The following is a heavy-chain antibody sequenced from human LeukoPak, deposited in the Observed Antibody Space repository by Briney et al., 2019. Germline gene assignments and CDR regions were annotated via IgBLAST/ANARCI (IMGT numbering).Heavy chain of an antibody. J-gene: IGHJ4*02. Sequence: ASVRVSCMASRGTFISYAISGVRQAPGQGREWVGGIIPMFGTANYTQKFKGRVTITADEATSTAYMELSSLRSEDTAVYYCGVLFAPPEFNRIVGATTTDYWGQGTLVTVSS. CDR1: RGTFISYA. CDR3: GVLFAPPEFNRIVGATTTDY. V-gene: IGHV1-69*13. CDR2: IIPMFGTA. D-gene: IGHD1-26*01.